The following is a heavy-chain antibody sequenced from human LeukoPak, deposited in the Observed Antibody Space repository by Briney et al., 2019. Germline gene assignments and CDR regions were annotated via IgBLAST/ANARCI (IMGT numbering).Heavy chain of an antibody. V-gene: IGHV4-39*01. CDR2: IYYSGST. CDR3: TRQEYQLLFSGFDP. J-gene: IGHJ5*02. D-gene: IGHD2-2*01. CDR1: GGSISSNSYH. Sequence: PSEPLSLTCTVSGGSISSNSYHWGWIGQPPGKGLEWFGSIYYSGSTYYNPSLKSRVTISVDTSKNQFSLKLSSVTAADTAVYYCTRQEYQLLFSGFDPWGQGTLVTVSS.